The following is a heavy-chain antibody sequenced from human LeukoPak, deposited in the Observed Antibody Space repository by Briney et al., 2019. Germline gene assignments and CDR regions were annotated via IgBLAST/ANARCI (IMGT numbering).Heavy chain of an antibody. J-gene: IGHJ4*02. CDR3: AKDYYETSAYYSRY. CDR2: IGGSGSST. CDR1: GGSISSSN. Sequence: ETLSLTCAVSGGSISSSNWWSWVRQAPGKGLEWVSAIGGSGSSTYYADSVKGRFTISRDNSKNTLYLQMNSLRAEDTAEYYCAKDYYETSAYYSRYWGQGTLVTVSS. V-gene: IGHV3-23*01. D-gene: IGHD3-22*01.